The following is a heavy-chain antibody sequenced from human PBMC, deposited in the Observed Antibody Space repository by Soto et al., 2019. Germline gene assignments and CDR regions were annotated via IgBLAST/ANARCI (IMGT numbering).Heavy chain of an antibody. J-gene: IGHJ4*02. V-gene: IGHV4-30-4*01. CDR3: ARDRSTSPDFFDS. CDR1: GDSINNYDYY. Sequence: QVQLQESGPGLVKPSQTLSLTCSVSGDSINNYDYYWTWIRQPPGEGLEWIGHIYYTGSTSYNPSLESRMSISLDTARNQFSRKVNSVSAADTAVYYCARDRSTSPDFFDSWCQVTLVTVSS. CDR2: IYYTGST.